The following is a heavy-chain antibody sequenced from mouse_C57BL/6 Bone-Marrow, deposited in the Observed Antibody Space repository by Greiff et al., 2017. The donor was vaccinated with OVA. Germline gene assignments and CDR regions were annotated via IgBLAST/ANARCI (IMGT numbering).Heavy chain of an antibody. Sequence: VMLVESGAELVRPGASVKLSCKASGYTFTDYYINWVKQRPGQGLEWIARIYPGSGNTYYNEKFKGKATLTAEKSSSTAYMQLSSLTSEDSAVYFCARRGLGDYYAMDYWGQGTSVTVSS. V-gene: IGHV1-76*01. D-gene: IGHD3-3*01. CDR2: IYPGSGNT. J-gene: IGHJ4*01. CDR3: ARRGLGDYYAMDY. CDR1: GYTFTDYY.